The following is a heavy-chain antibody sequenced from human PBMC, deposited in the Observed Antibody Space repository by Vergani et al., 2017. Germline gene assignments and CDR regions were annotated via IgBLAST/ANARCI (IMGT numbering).Heavy chain of an antibody. CDR3: VRDVRVSRT. CDR1: GFIFIMHA. J-gene: IGHJ3*01. CDR2: ISGNNDDV. V-gene: IGHV3-21*01. Sequence: EVQLLESGGDLVQPGGSLRLSCAASGFIFIMHAMSWVRQAQGKGLEWVSSISGNNDDVYYAASVKGRFTISRDNAKNSLYLDMSSLRAEDTAVYYCVRDVRVSRTWGQGTLVAVSS.